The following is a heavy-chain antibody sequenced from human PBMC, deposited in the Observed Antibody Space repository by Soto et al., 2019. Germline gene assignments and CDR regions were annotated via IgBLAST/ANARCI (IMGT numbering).Heavy chain of an antibody. V-gene: IGHV4-4*02. CDR1: GASVSSGGW. CDR3: TTKPGGLNFGFQS. CDR2: IYHSGST. D-gene: IGHD2-8*01. J-gene: IGHJ4*02. Sequence: QVQLQESGPGLVEPSGTLSLTCTVSGASVSSGGWWTWLRQPPGKGLEWIGEIYHSGSTNYNPSXXXXXXXXXXXXXXXXXLRLNYVTAADTALYYCTTKPGGLNFGFQSWGQGTLVTVSS.